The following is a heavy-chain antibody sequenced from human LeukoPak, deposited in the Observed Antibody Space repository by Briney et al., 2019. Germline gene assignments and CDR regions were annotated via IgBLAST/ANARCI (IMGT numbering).Heavy chain of an antibody. CDR1: GFTFSSFE. D-gene: IGHD3-9*01. V-gene: IGHV3-48*03. CDR3: ATLRRYFDWTDAFDI. J-gene: IGHJ3*02. Sequence: PGGSLRLSCAVSGFTFSSFEMNWVRQAPGKGLEWVSYISSSGHTIYDADSVKGRFTISRDNAKNSLYLQMNSLRAEDTAVYYCATLRRYFDWTDAFDIWGQGTMVTVSS. CDR2: ISSSGHTI.